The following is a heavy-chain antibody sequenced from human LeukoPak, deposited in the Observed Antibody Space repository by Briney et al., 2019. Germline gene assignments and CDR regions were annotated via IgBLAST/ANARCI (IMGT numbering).Heavy chain of an antibody. D-gene: IGHD3-22*01. CDR1: GGTFSSYA. J-gene: IGHJ4*02. Sequence: SVKVSCKASGGTFSSYAISWVRQAPGQGLGWMGGIIPIFGTANYAQKFQGRVTITTDESTSTAYMELSSLRSEDTAVYYCARPYYYDSSGYYYWGQGTLVTVSS. CDR2: IIPIFGTA. V-gene: IGHV1-69*05. CDR3: ARPYYYDSSGYYY.